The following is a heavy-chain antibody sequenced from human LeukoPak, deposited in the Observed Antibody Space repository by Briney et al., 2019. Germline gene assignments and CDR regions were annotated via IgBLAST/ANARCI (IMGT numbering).Heavy chain of an antibody. D-gene: IGHD6-13*01. CDR1: GGSISSSSYY. CDR3: ARQGTIAAAGFFFDY. CDR2: IYYSGST. V-gene: IGHV4-39*01. J-gene: IGHJ4*02. Sequence: SETLSLTCTVSGGSISSSSYYWGWIRQPPGKGLEWIGSIYYSGSTYYNPSLKSRVTISADTSKNQFSLKLSSVTAADTAVYYCARQGTIAAAGFFFDYWGQGTLVTVSS.